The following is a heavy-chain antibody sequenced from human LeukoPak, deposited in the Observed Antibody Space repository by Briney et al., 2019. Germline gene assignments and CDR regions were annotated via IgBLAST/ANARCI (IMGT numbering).Heavy chain of an antibody. CDR3: ARDSARSGSFDY. CDR1: GYTFTSYY. Sequence: GASVKVSCKASGYTFTSYYMHWVRQAPGQGLEWMGIINPSGGSTSYAQKFQGRVTITADRSTSTAYMELSSLRSEDTAVYYCARDSARSGSFDYWGQGTLVTVSS. V-gene: IGHV1-46*01. CDR2: INPSGGST. J-gene: IGHJ4*02.